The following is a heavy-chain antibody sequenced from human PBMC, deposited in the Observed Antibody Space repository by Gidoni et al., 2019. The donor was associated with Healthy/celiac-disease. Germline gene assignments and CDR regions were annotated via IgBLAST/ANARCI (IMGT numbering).Heavy chain of an antibody. J-gene: IGHJ4*02. Sequence: QVQLVESGGGVVQPGRSLRLSCAASGFTFSSYGMHWVRQAPGKGLEWVAVIWYDGSNKYYADSVKGRFTISRDNSKNTLYLQMNSLRAEDTAVYYCARDKEGGATVRLDYWGQGTLVTVSS. D-gene: IGHD4-17*01. CDR2: IWYDGSNK. CDR3: ARDKEGGATVRLDY. V-gene: IGHV3-33*01. CDR1: GFTFSSYG.